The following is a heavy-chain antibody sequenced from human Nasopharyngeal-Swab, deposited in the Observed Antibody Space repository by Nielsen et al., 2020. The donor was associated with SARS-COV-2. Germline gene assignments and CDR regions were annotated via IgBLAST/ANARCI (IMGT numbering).Heavy chain of an antibody. CDR3: ARARRPSSMVRHRLNWFDY. CDR1: GGSFSGYS. CDR2: INHSGST. D-gene: IGHD3-10*01. V-gene: IGHV4-34*01. J-gene: IGHJ5*01. Sequence: SETLSLTCAVYGGSFSGYSWSWIRQPPGKGLEWIGEINHSGSTNYNPSLKSRVTISVDTSKNQFSLKLSSVSVADTAVYYCARARRPSSMVRHRLNWFDYWGQGTLVTVSS.